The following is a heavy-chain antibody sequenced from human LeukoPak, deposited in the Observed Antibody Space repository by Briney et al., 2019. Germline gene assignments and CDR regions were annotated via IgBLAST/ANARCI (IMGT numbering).Heavy chain of an antibody. J-gene: IGHJ3*02. V-gene: IGHV1-69*05. D-gene: IGHD3-16*01. CDR1: GYTFTSYG. CDR2: IIPIFGTA. CDR3: ARARLGYRDPRGAFDI. Sequence: GASVKVSCKASGYTFTSYGISWGREPPGQGLEWMGGIIPIFGTANTAQTFQGRGTITTDESTSTPYMELSSLRSEDTAVYYCARARLGYRDPRGAFDIWGQGTMVTVSS.